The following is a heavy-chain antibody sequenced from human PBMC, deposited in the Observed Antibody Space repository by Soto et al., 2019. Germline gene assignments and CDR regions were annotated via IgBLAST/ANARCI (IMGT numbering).Heavy chain of an antibody. D-gene: IGHD6-13*01. V-gene: IGHV2-5*01. CDR2: IYWNDDK. J-gene: IGHJ1*01. Sequence: SGPTLVNPTQTLTLTCTFSGFSLITNAVVVGWIRQPAGKALEWLALIYWNDDKRYSPSLKSRLTITKATSKNQVVLTMTNVDPVDTATYYCAREYSSSWYGHWGQGTLVTVSS. CDR3: AREYSSSWYGH. CDR1: GFSLITNAVV.